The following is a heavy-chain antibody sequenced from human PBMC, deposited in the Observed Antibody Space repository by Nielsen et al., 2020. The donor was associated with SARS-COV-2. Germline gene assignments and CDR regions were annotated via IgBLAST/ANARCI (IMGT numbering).Heavy chain of an antibody. D-gene: IGHD5-24*01. Sequence: GGSLRLSCAASGFTFDDYTMHWVRQAPGKGLEWVSLISWDGGSTYYADSVKGRFTISRDNAKNSLYLQMNSLRAEDTALYYCAKDKGDGFPYWYFDLWGRGTLVTVSS. V-gene: IGHV3-43*01. CDR1: GFTFDDYT. CDR3: AKDKGDGFPYWYFDL. J-gene: IGHJ2*01. CDR2: ISWDGGST.